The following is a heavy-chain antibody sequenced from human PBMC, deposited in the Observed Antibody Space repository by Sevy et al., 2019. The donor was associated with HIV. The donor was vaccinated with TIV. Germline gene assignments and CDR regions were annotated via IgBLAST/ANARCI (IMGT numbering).Heavy chain of an antibody. Sequence: GGSLRLSCAASGFTFSSYWMSWVRQAPGKGLEWVANIKQDGSEKYYVDSVKGRFTISRDNAKNSLYLQMNSLRAEDTAVYYCARVVYGSGLHGPGRDDAFDIWGQGTIVTVSS. V-gene: IGHV3-7*01. D-gene: IGHD3-10*01. CDR2: IKQDGSEK. J-gene: IGHJ3*02. CDR1: GFTFSSYW. CDR3: ARVVYGSGLHGPGRDDAFDI.